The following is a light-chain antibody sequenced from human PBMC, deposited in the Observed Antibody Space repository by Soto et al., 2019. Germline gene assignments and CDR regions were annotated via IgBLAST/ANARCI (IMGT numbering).Light chain of an antibody. V-gene: IGKV2-28*01. J-gene: IGKJ1*01. Sequence: EIVMTQSPLSLSVTPGEPSSISFMSSQILLHSNGYNYLDWYVQKPGQSPQLLINLASNRASGVPDNFSGSGTGTDFTLNIRRVEAEDVGIYYCMQALQTPWTFGQGTKVDI. CDR3: MQALQTPWT. CDR2: LAS. CDR1: QILLHSNGYNY.